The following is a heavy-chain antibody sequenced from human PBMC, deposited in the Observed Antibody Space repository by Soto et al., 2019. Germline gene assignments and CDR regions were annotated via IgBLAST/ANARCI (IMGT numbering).Heavy chain of an antibody. CDR1: GFSLNTNGVG. CDR3: AREGAIAPRFFDP. D-gene: IGHD2-2*02. J-gene: IGHJ5*02. Sequence: LICTFSGFSLNTNGVGVGWIRQPPGKALEWLALIYWNDDKRYSPSLQSRLTITKDTSKNQVVFTMTNLDPVDTATYYCAREGAIAPRFFDPWGQGILVTVSS. CDR2: IYWNDDK. V-gene: IGHV2-5*01.